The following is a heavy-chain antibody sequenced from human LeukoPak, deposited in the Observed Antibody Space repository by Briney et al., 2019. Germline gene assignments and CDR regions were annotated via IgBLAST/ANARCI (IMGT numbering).Heavy chain of an antibody. CDR2: ISGSGGST. CDR1: GFTFSSYA. V-gene: IGHV3-23*01. CDR3: AKPLWFGELAVCFDY. Sequence: GGSLRLSCAASGFTFSSYAMSSVRQAPAQGLQWVSPISGSGGSTYYADSVKGRFTISRDNSKNTLYLQMNSLRAEDTAVYYCAKPLWFGELAVCFDYWGQGTLVTVSS. D-gene: IGHD3-10*01. J-gene: IGHJ4*02.